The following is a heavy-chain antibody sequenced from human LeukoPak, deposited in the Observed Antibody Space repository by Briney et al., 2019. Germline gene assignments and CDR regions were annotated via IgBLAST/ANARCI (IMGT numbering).Heavy chain of an antibody. V-gene: IGHV3-7*01. CDR2: IKQDGSEK. D-gene: IGHD3-16*01. CDR1: GFTFSSYW. J-gene: IGHJ6*03. Sequence: GGSLRLSCAASGFTFSSYWISWVRQAPGKGLEWVANIKQDGSEKYYVDSVKGRFTISRDNAKNSLYLQMNSLRAEDTAVYYCAREFTGSYRRYYYYMDVWGKGTTVTVSS. CDR3: AREFTGSYRRYYYYMDV.